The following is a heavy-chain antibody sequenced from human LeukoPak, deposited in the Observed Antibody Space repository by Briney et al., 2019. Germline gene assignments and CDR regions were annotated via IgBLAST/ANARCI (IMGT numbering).Heavy chain of an antibody. Sequence: SETLSLTCTVSGGSISSYYWGWLRQPPGKGLEWIGSIYRSGSTFYNPSLKSRVTISLDTSKNQFSLKLSSVTAADTAVYFCARGTYGYYMDVWGKGTTVTVTS. D-gene: IGHD4-17*01. J-gene: IGHJ6*03. V-gene: IGHV4-38-2*02. CDR2: IYRSGST. CDR3: ARGTYGYYMDV. CDR1: GGSISSYY.